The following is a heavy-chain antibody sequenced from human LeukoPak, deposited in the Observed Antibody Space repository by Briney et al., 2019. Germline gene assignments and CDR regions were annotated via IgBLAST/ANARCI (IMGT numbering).Heavy chain of an antibody. CDR3: ARDALVGSSSWSPLTYYYMDV. V-gene: IGHV4-61*02. Sequence: SQTLSHTCTVSGGSISSGSYYWSWIRQPAGKGLEWIGRIYTSGSTNYNPSLKSRVTISVDTSKNQFSLKLSSVTAADTAVYYCARDALVGSSSWSPLTYYYMDVWGKGTTVTVSS. J-gene: IGHJ6*03. D-gene: IGHD6-13*01. CDR2: IYTSGST. CDR1: GGSISSGSYY.